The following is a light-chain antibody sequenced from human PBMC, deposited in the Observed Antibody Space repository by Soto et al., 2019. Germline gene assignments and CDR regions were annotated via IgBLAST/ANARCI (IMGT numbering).Light chain of an antibody. Sequence: AIQMTQAPSSLSASVGDRVTITCRASQGIGDALGWFQQKPGKAPKLLIYAASTLQSGVPSRFSGSGSGTDFTLTIDSLQPEDFATYYCLQDFRYPRAFGQGTKVEI. CDR3: LQDFRYPRA. J-gene: IGKJ1*01. CDR2: AAS. V-gene: IGKV1-6*01. CDR1: QGIGDA.